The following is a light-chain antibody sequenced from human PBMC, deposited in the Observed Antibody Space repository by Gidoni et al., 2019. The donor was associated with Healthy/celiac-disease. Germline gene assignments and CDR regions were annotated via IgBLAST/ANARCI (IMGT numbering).Light chain of an antibody. J-gene: IGKJ5*01. CDR1: QSISSY. Sequence: DIQMTQSPSSLSASVGERVTIPCRASQSISSYLNWYQQKPVKAPKLLIYASSSLQSGVPSRFSGSGSGTDFTLTISSLQPEDFSTYYCQQSYSTPPVTFGQGTRLEIK. V-gene: IGKV1-39*01. CDR3: QQSYSTPPVT. CDR2: ASS.